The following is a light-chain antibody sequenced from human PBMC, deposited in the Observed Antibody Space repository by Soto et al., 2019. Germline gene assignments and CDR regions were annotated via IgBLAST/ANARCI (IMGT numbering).Light chain of an antibody. J-gene: IGKJ1*01. Sequence: DLQMTQSPSSLSASVGDRIMITCRASQNINNHLNWYQQSPGKAPKVLIFAASNLQSGVPSRFSGSGSGTDFTLTITNLQPDDFAAYYCQQTYNIPYTFGLGTKVEI. CDR3: QQTYNIPYT. CDR2: AAS. V-gene: IGKV1-39*01. CDR1: QNINNH.